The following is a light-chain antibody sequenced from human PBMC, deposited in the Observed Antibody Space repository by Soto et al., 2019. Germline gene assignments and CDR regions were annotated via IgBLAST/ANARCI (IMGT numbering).Light chain of an antibody. V-gene: IGKV1-17*02. CDR3: FQHTYILS. J-gene: IGKJ1*01. CDR2: GAS. Sequence: DIQMTQSPPSLSASVGERVTITCRASQDVSNDLGWFQQKPGKAPKRLIFGASNLESGVPSRFSGTGSGTEFILTITNLQPEDFATYYCFQHTYILSFGQGTKVDIK. CDR1: QDVSND.